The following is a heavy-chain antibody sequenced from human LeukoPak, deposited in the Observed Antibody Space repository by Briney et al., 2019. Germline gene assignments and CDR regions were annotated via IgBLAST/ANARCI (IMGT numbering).Heavy chain of an antibody. V-gene: IGHV4-39*01. CDR3: RGYTSGYSGGDY. Sequence: SETLSLTCTVSGGSISSSNYYWGWIRQPPGKGLEWIGSIYYSGSSYYNPSLKSRVTISVDTSKNQFSLKLSSVTAADTAVYHCRGYTSGYSGGDYWGQGALVTVSS. J-gene: IGHJ4*02. D-gene: IGHD5-18*01. CDR2: IYYSGSS. CDR1: GGSISSSNYY.